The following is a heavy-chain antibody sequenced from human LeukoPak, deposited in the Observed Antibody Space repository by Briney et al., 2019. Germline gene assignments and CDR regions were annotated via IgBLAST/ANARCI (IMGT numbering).Heavy chain of an antibody. Sequence: GRSPRLSCAASGFTFNTYGMHWVRQAPGRGLEWVAVISYDGSTKYYADSMKGRFTISRDNSRNTLYLQMSSLRVEDTAAYYCAKDWSVASLTYYYGMDVWGQGTTVTVSS. CDR3: AKDWSVASLTYYYGMDV. CDR2: ISYDGSTK. D-gene: IGHD3-10*01. CDR1: GFTFNTYG. V-gene: IGHV3-30*18. J-gene: IGHJ6*02.